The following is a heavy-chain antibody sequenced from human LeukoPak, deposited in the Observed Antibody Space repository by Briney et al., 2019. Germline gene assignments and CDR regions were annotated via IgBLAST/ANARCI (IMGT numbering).Heavy chain of an antibody. D-gene: IGHD5-18*01. J-gene: IGHJ3*02. CDR2: IYYSGST. CDR1: GDSISSYY. V-gene: IGHV4-59*01. CDR3: ARDLGVMVRAFDI. Sequence: SETLSLTCTVSGDSISSYYWSWIRQPPGKRLEWIGYIYYSGSTSYNPSLKSRVTISVDTSKNQISLKLSSVTAADTAVYYCARDLGVMVRAFDIWGQGTMVTVSS.